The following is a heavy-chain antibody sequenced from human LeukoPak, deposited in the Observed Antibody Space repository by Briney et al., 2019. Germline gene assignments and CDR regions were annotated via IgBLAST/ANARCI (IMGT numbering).Heavy chain of an antibody. CDR2: IYYSGST. V-gene: IGHV4-31*03. CDR1: GGSISSGGYY. D-gene: IGHD6-6*01. Sequence: SETLSLTCTVSGGSISSGGYYWSWIRQHPGKGLEWIGYIYYSGSTYYNPSLKSRVTISVDTSKNQFSLKLSSVTAADTAVYYCATDSSSSAFDIWGQGTMVTVSS. CDR3: ATDSSSSAFDI. J-gene: IGHJ3*02.